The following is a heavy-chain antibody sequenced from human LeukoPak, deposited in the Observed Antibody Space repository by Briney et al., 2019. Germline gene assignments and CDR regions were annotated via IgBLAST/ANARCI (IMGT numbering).Heavy chain of an antibody. CDR1: GYTFTSYD. J-gene: IGHJ6*03. CDR2: MNPNSGNT. V-gene: IGHV1-8*01. D-gene: IGHD2-15*01. Sequence: PEASVKVSCKASGYTFTSYDINWVRQATGQGLEWMGWMNPNSGNTGYAQKFQGRDTMTRNTSISTAYMELSSLRSEDTAVYYCASASEDISYYYYYDMDVWGKGTTVTVSS. CDR3: ASASEDISYYYYYDMDV.